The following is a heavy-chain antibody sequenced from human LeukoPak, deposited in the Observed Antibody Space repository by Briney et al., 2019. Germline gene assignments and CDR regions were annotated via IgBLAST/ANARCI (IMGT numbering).Heavy chain of an antibody. J-gene: IGHJ6*02. CDR2: IVVGSGNT. V-gene: IGHV1-58*01. CDR1: GFTFTSSA. Sequence: SVKVSCKASGFTFTSSAVQWVRQARGQRLEWIGWIVVGSGNTNYAQKFQERVTITRDMSTSTAYMELSSLRSEDTAVYYCAADLGSWYLYYYYYGMDVWGQGTTVTVSS. D-gene: IGHD6-13*01. CDR3: AADLGSWYLYYYYYGMDV.